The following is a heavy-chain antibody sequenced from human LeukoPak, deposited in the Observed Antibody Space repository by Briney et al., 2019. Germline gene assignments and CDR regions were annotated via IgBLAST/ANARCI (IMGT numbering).Heavy chain of an antibody. CDR3: ARGDYTDYTFYV. J-gene: IGHJ3*01. V-gene: IGHV4-39*07. CDR2: INHSGAT. Sequence: SETLSLTRTVSGGSVSSSSYYWSWIRQPPGKGLEWIGEINHSGATSYNPSLKSRVTISVDTSRNQFSLKLTSVTAADTAVYYCARGDYTDYTFYVWGQGTMVTVSS. CDR1: GGSVSSSSYY. D-gene: IGHD4-11*01.